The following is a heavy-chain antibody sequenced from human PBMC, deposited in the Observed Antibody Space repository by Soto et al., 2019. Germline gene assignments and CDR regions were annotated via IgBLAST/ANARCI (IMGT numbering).Heavy chain of an antibody. J-gene: IGHJ4*02. CDR2: ISAYNGNT. D-gene: IGHD3-10*01. CDR3: ARQGYYGSGCYSGGYCLDF. Sequence: QVQLVQSGAEVKKPGASVKVSCKASGYTLITYGISWVRQAPGQGLEWMGWISAYNGNTNYAQKLQGRVTMTTDTSTGLANLGLGDLGSDDTAVYYGARQGYYGSGCYSGGYCLDFWGQGTLVTVSS. V-gene: IGHV1-18*04. CDR1: GYTLITYG.